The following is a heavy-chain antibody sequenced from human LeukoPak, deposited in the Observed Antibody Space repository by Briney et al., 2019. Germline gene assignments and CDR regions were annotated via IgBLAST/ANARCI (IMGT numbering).Heavy chain of an antibody. J-gene: IGHJ5*02. V-gene: IGHV4-34*01. D-gene: IGHD3-10*01. CDR1: GGSFSGYY. CDR2: INHSGST. CDR3: ARGGGFGELFSPQKNQNLPIRNNWFDP. Sequence: PSQTLSLTCAVYGGSFSGYYWSWIRQPPGKGLEWIGEINHSGSTNYNPSLKSRVTISVDTSKNQFSLKLSSVTAADTAVYYCARGGGFGELFSPQKNQNLPIRNNWFDPWGQGTLVTVSS.